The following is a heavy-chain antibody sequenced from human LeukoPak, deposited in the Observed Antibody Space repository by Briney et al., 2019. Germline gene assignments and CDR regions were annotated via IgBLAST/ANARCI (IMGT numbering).Heavy chain of an antibody. CDR2: INHSGST. Sequence: PSETLSLTCAVYGGSFSGYYWSWIRQPPGKGLEWIGEINHSGSTNYNPSLKSRVTISVDTSKNQFSLKLSSVTAADTAVYYCAGRYCSSTSCYSPPDYWGQGTLVTVSS. CDR3: AGRYCSSTSCYSPPDY. D-gene: IGHD2-2*01. CDR1: GGSFSGYY. J-gene: IGHJ4*02. V-gene: IGHV4-34*01.